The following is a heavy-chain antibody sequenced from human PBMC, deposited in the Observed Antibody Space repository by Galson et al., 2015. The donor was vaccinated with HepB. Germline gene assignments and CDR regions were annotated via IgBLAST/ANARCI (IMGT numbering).Heavy chain of an antibody. D-gene: IGHD2-2*01. V-gene: IGHV3-9*01. Sequence: SLRLSCAASGFIFDDYAMHWVRQAPGKGLEWVSVIRWNGDTKSYADSVRDRFTISRDNAKNSLYLQMNSLRAEDAALYYCAMGPYQSALSWGQGTLVTVSS. CDR3: AMGPYQSALS. CDR2: IRWNGDTK. CDR1: GFIFDDYA. J-gene: IGHJ4*02.